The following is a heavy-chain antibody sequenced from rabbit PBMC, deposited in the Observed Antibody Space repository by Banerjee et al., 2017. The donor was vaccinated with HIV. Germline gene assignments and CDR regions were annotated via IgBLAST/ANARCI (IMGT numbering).Heavy chain of an antibody. CDR2: IYGGSSDST. CDR1: GIDFSSYYY. Sequence: QEQLEESGGDLVKPGASLTLTCKASGIDFSSYYYMCWVRQAPGKGLEWIACIYGGSSDSTYYANWAKGRVTISKTSTTVTLQLTSLTAADTATYFCARDLAGVIGWNFNLWGPGTLVTVS. CDR3: ARDLAGVIGWNFNL. D-gene: IGHD4-1*01. V-gene: IGHV1S45*01. J-gene: IGHJ4*01.